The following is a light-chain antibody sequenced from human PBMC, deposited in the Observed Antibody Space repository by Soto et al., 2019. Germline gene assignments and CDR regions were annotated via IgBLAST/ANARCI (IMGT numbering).Light chain of an antibody. V-gene: IGKV1-17*01. CDR3: QQYNSYSRA. J-gene: IGKJ1*01. Sequence: RMNQSPAAVSASGKDRVTITCRASQGIRNDLGWYQQKPGKAPNLLIYATSSLQGGVPSRFSGSGSGTEFTLTISSLQPDDFATYYCQQYNSYSRAFGQGTKVDIK. CDR1: QGIRND. CDR2: ATS.